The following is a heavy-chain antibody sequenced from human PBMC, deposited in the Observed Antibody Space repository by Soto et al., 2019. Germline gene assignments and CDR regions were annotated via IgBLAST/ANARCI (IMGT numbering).Heavy chain of an antibody. CDR2: IKTDGTST. Sequence: EVQLVESGGGLVQPGGSLRLSCAASGFTLSSRWMHWVRQAPGKGLVWVSRIKTDGTSTSYADSVKGRFTISRDNAKNTLDLQMTSLRAEDTAMYYCARDQDTYGQAVFDSWGQGTLVTVSS. J-gene: IGHJ4*02. CDR3: ARDQDTYGQAVFDS. V-gene: IGHV3-74*01. CDR1: GFTLSSRW. D-gene: IGHD2-15*01.